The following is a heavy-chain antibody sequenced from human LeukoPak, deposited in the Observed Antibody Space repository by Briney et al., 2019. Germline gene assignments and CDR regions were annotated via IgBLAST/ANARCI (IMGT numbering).Heavy chain of an antibody. CDR1: GFTFSSYG. CDR3: AKETYDSSGYASYYYYYMDV. Sequence: GGTLRLSCAASGFTFSSYGMSWVRQAPGKGLEWVSAISGSGGSTYYADSVKGRFTISRDNSKNTLYLQMNSLRAEDTAVYYCAKETYDSSGYASYYYYYMDVWGKGTTVTISS. D-gene: IGHD3-22*01. J-gene: IGHJ6*03. CDR2: ISGSGGST. V-gene: IGHV3-23*01.